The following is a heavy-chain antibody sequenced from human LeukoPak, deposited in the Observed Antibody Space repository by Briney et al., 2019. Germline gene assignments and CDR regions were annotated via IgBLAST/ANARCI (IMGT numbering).Heavy chain of an antibody. V-gene: IGHV3-21*01. D-gene: IGHD5-12*01. J-gene: IGHJ4*02. CDR2: ISSNSSSI. Sequence: GGSLRLSCAASGFTFSNYGMSWVRQAPGKGLEWVSFISSNSSSIYYADSVKGRVTISRDNAKNSLYLQMNSLRAEDTAVYYCARDPDIVATINDYWGQGTLVTVSS. CDR1: GFTFSNYG. CDR3: ARDPDIVATINDY.